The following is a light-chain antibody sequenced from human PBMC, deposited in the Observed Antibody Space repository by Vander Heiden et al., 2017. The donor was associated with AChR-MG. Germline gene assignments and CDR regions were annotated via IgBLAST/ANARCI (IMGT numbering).Light chain of an antibody. V-gene: IGKV3-20*01. Sequence: EIVLTQPPATLSLSPGERDTLSCRASQSVSSSYLAWYQQKPGQAPRLLIYGASSRATGIPDRFSGSGSGTDFTLTISRLEPEDFAVYYCQQYGSSPALTFGGGTKVEIK. J-gene: IGKJ4*01. CDR3: QQYGSSPALT. CDR1: QSVSSSY. CDR2: GAS.